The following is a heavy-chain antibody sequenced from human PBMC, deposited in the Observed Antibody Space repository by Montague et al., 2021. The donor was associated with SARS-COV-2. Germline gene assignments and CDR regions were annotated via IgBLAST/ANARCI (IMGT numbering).Heavy chain of an antibody. D-gene: IGHD3-16*01. CDR2: LYNGGTT. Sequence: SETLSLTCNVSGGSISSSSYYWGWLRQPPGKGLEWIGNLYNGGTTYYSSSLKSRVTISVDTSKNHFSLNMASVTAAGTAEYYCARTSKLRESSSGNYYYHAMDGWGQGSTVTVSS. J-gene: IGHJ6*02. CDR3: ARTSKLRESSSGNYYYHAMDG. CDR1: GGSISSSSYY. V-gene: IGHV4-39*02.